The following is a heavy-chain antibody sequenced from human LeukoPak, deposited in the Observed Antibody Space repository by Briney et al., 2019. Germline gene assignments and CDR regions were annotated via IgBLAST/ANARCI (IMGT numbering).Heavy chain of an antibody. V-gene: IGHV4-39*07. Sequence: PSETLSLTCTVSGGSISSSSYYWGWIRQPPGKGLEWIGSIYYSGSTNYNPSLKSRLTISVDKSKNHFSLRLSSVTAADTAVYYCARYGLFKRWLQFGGEGTGGFDIWGQGTMVSVSS. CDR1: GGSISSSSYY. J-gene: IGHJ3*02. D-gene: IGHD5-24*01. CDR3: ARYGLFKRWLQFGGEGTGGFDI. CDR2: IYYSGST.